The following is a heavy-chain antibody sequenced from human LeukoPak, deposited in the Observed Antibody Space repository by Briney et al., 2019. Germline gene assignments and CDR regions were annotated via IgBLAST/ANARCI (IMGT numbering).Heavy chain of an antibody. CDR2: FDPEDGET. Sequence: ASVKVSCKVSGYTLTELSMHWVRQAPGKGLEWMGGFDPEDGETIYAQKFQGRVTMTEDTSTDTAYMELSSLRSEDTAVYYCARAVKLPNSGSKSHFDYWGQGTLVTVSS. V-gene: IGHV1-24*01. CDR3: ARAVKLPNSGSKSHFDY. J-gene: IGHJ4*02. D-gene: IGHD3-22*01. CDR1: GYTLTELS.